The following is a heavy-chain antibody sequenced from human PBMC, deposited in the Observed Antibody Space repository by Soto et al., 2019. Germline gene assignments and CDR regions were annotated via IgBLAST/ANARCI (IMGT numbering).Heavy chain of an antibody. J-gene: IGHJ4*02. Sequence: QVQLQQWGAGLLKPSETLSLTCAVYGGSFSGYYWSWIRQPPGKGLEWIGEINHSGSTNYNPSLKSRVTISVDTSKNQFSLKLSSVTAADTAVYYCARGLYYSSSWYHFDYWGQGTLVTVSS. CDR2: INHSGST. CDR3: ARGLYYSSSWYHFDY. D-gene: IGHD6-13*01. CDR1: GGSFSGYY. V-gene: IGHV4-34*01.